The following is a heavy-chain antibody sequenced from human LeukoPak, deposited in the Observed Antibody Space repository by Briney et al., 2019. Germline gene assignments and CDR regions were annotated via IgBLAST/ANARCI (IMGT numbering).Heavy chain of an antibody. CDR2: IYYSGST. D-gene: IGHD3-22*01. CDR1: GDSISTSSYY. Sequence: PSETLSLTCTVSGDSISTSSYYWGWIRQPPGKGLEWLGSIYYSGSTYYNPSLKSRVTISVDTSKNQFSLNLYSVTAADTAVFYCARSYYYDYRQIDYWGQGALVTVSS. V-gene: IGHV4-39*01. J-gene: IGHJ4*02. CDR3: ARSYYYDYRQIDY.